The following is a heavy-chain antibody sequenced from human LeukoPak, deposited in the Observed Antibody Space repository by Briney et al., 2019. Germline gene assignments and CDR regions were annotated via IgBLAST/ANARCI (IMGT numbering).Heavy chain of an antibody. Sequence: ASVKVSCKASGSTFSSYAISWVRQAPGQGLEWMGRIIPILGIANYAQKFQGRVTITADKSTSTAYMELSSLRSEDTAVYYCASGEYRNWFDPWGQGTLVTVSS. CDR3: ASGEYRNWFDP. CDR2: IIPILGIA. D-gene: IGHD2/OR15-2a*01. V-gene: IGHV1-69*04. CDR1: GSTFSSYA. J-gene: IGHJ5*02.